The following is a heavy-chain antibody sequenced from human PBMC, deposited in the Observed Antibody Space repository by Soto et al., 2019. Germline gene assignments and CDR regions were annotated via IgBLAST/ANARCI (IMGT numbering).Heavy chain of an antibody. V-gene: IGHV4-59*01. Sequence: PSETLSLTXTVSGGSIISGYWSWIRQPPGKGLEWIGYISYSGNTNYHPSLKSRVPMSVDTPKNQFALRLSSVTTADTALYYCAGLRGYAGSPIDYWGQGTLVTVSS. D-gene: IGHD2-15*01. CDR1: GGSIISGY. CDR2: ISYSGNT. CDR3: AGLRGYAGSPIDY. J-gene: IGHJ4*02.